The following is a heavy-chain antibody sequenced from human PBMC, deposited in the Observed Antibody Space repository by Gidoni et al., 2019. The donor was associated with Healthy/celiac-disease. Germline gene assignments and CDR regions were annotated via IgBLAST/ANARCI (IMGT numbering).Heavy chain of an antibody. CDR3: ARGRMCDY. V-gene: IGHV4-34*01. Sequence: VQLQQWGAGLLKPSETLSLTCAVYGGSFSGYYWSWIRQPPGKGLEWIGEINHSGSTNYNPSLKSRVTISVDTSKNQFSLKLSSVTAADTAVYYCARGRMCDYWGQGTLVTVSS. CDR1: GGSFSGYY. J-gene: IGHJ4*02. CDR2: INHSGST.